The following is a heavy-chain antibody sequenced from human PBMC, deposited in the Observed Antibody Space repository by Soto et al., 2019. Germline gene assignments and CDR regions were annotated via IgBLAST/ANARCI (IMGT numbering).Heavy chain of an antibody. CDR1: GFSLSPSGVG. D-gene: IGHD3-10*01. Sequence: SGPTLVNPTQPLTLTCTFSGFSLSPSGVGVGWIRQPPGKALEWLALIYWDDDKRYSPSLKSRLTITKDTSKNQVVLTMTNMDPVDTATYYCGLWPQPGYYFDYWGQGTLVTVSS. CDR3: GLWPQPGYYFDY. V-gene: IGHV2-5*02. CDR2: IYWDDDK. J-gene: IGHJ4*02.